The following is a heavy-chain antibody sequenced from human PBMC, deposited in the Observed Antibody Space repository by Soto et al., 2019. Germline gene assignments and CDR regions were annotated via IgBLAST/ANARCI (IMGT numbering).Heavy chain of an antibody. Sequence: SETLSLTCSVSGGSISSGYYYWSWIRQPPGKGLEWIGNIYYSGNTYYNPSLKSRVTISVDTSKNQFSLKLSSVTAADTAVYYCASSSGWLSYYYYGMDVWGQGTTVTVSS. J-gene: IGHJ6*02. D-gene: IGHD6-19*01. CDR3: ASSSGWLSYYYYGMDV. CDR1: GGSISSGYYY. V-gene: IGHV4-30-4*01. CDR2: IYYSGNT.